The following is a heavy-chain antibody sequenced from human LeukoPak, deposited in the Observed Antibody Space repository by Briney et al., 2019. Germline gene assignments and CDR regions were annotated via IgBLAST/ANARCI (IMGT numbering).Heavy chain of an antibody. CDR1: GFTFDNYA. CDR2: IKSETDGGAT. V-gene: IGHV3-15*01. D-gene: IGHD1-26*01. Sequence: GGSLRLSCAASGFTFDNYAMSWVRQAPGKGLEWVARIKSETDGGATHYAAPVQGRFTIPRDDSEKTLFLQMNSLKTEDTAVYYSTTGGRNGAFQFDSSGPGTLVTVSS. CDR3: TTGGRNGAFQFDS. J-gene: IGHJ4*02.